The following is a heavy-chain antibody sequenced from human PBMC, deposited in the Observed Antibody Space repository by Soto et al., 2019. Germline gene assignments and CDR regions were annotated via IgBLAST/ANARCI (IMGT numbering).Heavy chain of an antibody. J-gene: IGHJ4*01. D-gene: IGHD2-15*01. V-gene: IGHV3-15*07. CDR3: TADACSCIRVVRFDY. CDR1: GFTFSNAW. Sequence: GGSLRLSCAASGFTFSNAWINWVRQAPGKGLEWVGRIKSKTDGGTPDYAAPVKGRFAISRDDSKNMVYLQMNSLKTEDTGIYSCTADACSCIRVVRFDYWGHGSLCAVAS. CDR2: IKSKTDGGTP.